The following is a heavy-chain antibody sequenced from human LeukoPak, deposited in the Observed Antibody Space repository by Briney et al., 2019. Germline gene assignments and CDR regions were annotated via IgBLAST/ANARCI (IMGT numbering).Heavy chain of an antibody. J-gene: IGHJ6*02. V-gene: IGHV3-74*01. Sequence: PGGSLRLSCAASGFTFSSYWMHWVRQAPGKGLVWVSRINSDGSSTSYADSVKGRFTISRDNAKNTLYLQMNSLRAEDTAVYYCARGDYCGGDCYSTPWSYYYGMDVWGQGTTVTVSS. D-gene: IGHD2-21*02. CDR3: ARGDYCGGDCYSTPWSYYYGMDV. CDR2: INSDGSST. CDR1: GFTFSSYW.